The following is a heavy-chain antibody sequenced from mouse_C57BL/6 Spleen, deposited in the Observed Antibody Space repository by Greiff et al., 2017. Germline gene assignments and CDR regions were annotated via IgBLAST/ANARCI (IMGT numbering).Heavy chain of an antibody. J-gene: IGHJ3*01. D-gene: IGHD1-1*02. V-gene: IGHV1-15*01. CDR2: IDPETGGT. Sequence: VQLQQSGAELVRPGASVTLSCKASGYTFTDYEMHWVKQTPVHGLEWIGAIDPETGGTAYNQKFKGKAILTADKSSSTAYMELRSLTSEDSAVYYCTDMGAYGGFAYWGQGTLVTVSA. CDR1: GYTFTDYE. CDR3: TDMGAYGGFAY.